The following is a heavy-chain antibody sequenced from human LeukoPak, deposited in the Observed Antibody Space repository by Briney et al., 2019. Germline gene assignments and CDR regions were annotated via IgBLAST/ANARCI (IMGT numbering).Heavy chain of an antibody. Sequence: GGSLRLSCAASGFTFSDHYMDWVRQAPGKGLEWLARSRDKAKSYSSEHAASVKGRFTISRDNSKNSLYLQMNSLKTEDTAVYYCARRSNSYYTFDFWGQGTLVTVSS. J-gene: IGHJ4*02. V-gene: IGHV3-72*01. CDR3: ARRSNSYYTFDF. CDR1: GFTFSDHY. CDR2: SRDKAKSYSS. D-gene: IGHD1-26*01.